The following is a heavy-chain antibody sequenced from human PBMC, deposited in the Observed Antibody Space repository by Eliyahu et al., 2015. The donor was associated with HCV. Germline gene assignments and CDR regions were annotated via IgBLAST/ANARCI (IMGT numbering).Heavy chain of an antibody. CDR1: GFRFSDYY. Sequence: QVQLVESGGGLVEPGGSLRXXCTASGFRFSDYYMNWIRQSPGKGLEWVSYISXNSYDTNYADSVKGRFTISRDNAKNSLYLQMNSLRDEDSAVYYCVRYARLGDYWGQGTLVAVSS. CDR2: ISXNSYDT. J-gene: IGHJ4*02. D-gene: IGHD3-16*01. V-gene: IGHV3-11*06. CDR3: VRYARLGDY.